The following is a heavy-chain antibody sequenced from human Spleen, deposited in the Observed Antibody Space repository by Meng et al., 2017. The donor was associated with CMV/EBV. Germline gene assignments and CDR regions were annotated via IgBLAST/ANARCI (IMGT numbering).Heavy chain of an antibody. J-gene: IGHJ5*02. CDR2: ISAGGGRT. CDR1: GFIFSSFA. D-gene: IGHD1-7*01. V-gene: IGHV3-23*01. Sequence: LSCAASGFIFSSFAMGWVRQAPGEGLEWVSAISAGGGRTHYADSVKGRFTISRDNSKSTLYLQVSSLRVEDTAIYYCVKGELPLPFDPWGQGTLVTVSS. CDR3: VKGELPLPFDP.